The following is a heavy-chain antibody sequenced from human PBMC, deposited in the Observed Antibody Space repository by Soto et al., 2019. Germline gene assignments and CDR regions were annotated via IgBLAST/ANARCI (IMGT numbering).Heavy chain of an antibody. J-gene: IGHJ6*02. D-gene: IGHD6-19*01. V-gene: IGHV5-51*01. Sequence: TGESLKISCKGSGYSFTSYWIGWVRQMPGKGLEWMGIIYPGDSDTRYSPSFQGQVTISADKSISTAYLQWSRLKASDTDMYYCAKIAVAGPGTYYYGMDVWGQGTTVTASS. CDR2: IYPGDSDT. CDR3: AKIAVAGPGTYYYGMDV. CDR1: GYSFTSYW.